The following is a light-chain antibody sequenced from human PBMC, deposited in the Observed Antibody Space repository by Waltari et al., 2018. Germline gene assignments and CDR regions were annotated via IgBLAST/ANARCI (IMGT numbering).Light chain of an antibody. V-gene: IGLV2-11*01. CDR2: DVS. CDR3: CSYAGSYTFGYV. J-gene: IGLJ1*01. CDR1: SSDVGGYNY. Sequence: QSALTQPRSVSGSPGQSVTISCTGTSSDVGGYNYVYWYQQHPGKAPQLMIYDVSKRPSGVPYRFSGSKSGNTASLTISGLQAEDEADYYCCSYAGSYTFGYVFGTGTKVTVL.